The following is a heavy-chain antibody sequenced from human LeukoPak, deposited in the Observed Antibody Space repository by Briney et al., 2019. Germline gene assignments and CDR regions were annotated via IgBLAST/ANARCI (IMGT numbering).Heavy chain of an antibody. V-gene: IGHV3-21*04. Sequence: GGSRRLSCAASGFTFSSYSINWDRQAPGKGLEWVSSISSISSYIYYADSGKGQFTISRDKATTSLYLQMNRLSAEDTAVYYCARAGPVPQAYWGQGTLVPVSS. J-gene: IGHJ4*02. CDR3: ARAGPVPQAY. CDR2: ISSISSYI. D-gene: IGHD2-2*01. CDR1: GFTFSSYS.